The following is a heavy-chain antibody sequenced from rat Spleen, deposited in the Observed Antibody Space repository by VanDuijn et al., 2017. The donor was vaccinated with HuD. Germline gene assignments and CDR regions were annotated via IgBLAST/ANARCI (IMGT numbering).Heavy chain of an antibody. Sequence: EVQLVESGGGLVQPGGSLKLSCAASGFIFNRYYMVWVRQAPTKGLEWVAYISTAGSNTFYRDSVKGRFTISRDNDKSTLHLQMDSLRSEDTATYYCARGGTTTFDYWGQGVMVTVSS. CDR2: ISTAGSNT. J-gene: IGHJ2*01. V-gene: IGHV5-25*01. CDR3: ARGGTTTFDY. D-gene: IGHD1-10*01. CDR1: GFIFNRYY.